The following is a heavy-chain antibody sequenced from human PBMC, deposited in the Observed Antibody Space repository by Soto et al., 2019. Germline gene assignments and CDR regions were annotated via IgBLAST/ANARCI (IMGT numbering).Heavy chain of an antibody. CDR3: AKDRALVRGVILDLGV. Sequence: PGGSLRLSCAASGFTFSNYGIHWVRQAPGKGLEWVAVTSYDGDKEYYADSVKGRFTISRDNSKNTLYLQMNSLRVEDTAVYYCAKDRALVRGVILDLGVRGQGTMATVPS. CDR2: TSYDGDKE. J-gene: IGHJ6*02. D-gene: IGHD3-10*01. V-gene: IGHV3-30*18. CDR1: GFTFSNYG.